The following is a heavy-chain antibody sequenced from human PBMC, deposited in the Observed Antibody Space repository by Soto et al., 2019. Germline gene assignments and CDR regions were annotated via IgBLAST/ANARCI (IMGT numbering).Heavy chain of an antibody. Sequence: VASVKVSCKASGYTFTSYDINWVRQATGQGLEWMGWMNPNSGNTGYAQKFQGRVTMTRNTSISTAYMELSSLRSEDTAVYYCARERGFWSGYNWFDPWGQGTLVTVSS. CDR2: MNPNSGNT. V-gene: IGHV1-8*01. CDR1: GYTFTSYD. J-gene: IGHJ5*02. D-gene: IGHD3-3*01. CDR3: ARERGFWSGYNWFDP.